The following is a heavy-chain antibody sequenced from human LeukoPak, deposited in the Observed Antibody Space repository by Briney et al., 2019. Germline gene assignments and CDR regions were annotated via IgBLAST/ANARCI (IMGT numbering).Heavy chain of an antibody. J-gene: IGHJ3*02. CDR1: GGTFSSYT. CDR3: ARDRGYRPTKSDAFDI. V-gene: IGHV1-69*05. CDR2: IIPIFGTA. Sequence: SVKVSCKASGGTFSSYTISWVRQAPGQGLEWMGGIIPIFGTANYAQKFQGRVTITRDTSASAAYMELSSLRSEDTAVYYCARDRGYRPTKSDAFDIWGQGTMVTVSS. D-gene: IGHD1-1*01.